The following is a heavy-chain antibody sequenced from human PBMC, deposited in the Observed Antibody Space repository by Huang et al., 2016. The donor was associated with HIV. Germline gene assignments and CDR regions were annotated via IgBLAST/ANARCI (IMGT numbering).Heavy chain of an antibody. Sequence: EVQLVESGGGLVQPGGSLRLSCAASGFTFSSYWRHWVRPAPGKGLVWVSRINGDGSSTNYADSVKGRFTISRDNAKNTLYVQVNSLRAEDTAVYYCARGTRLTGLWYFDLWGRGTLVIVSS. CDR2: INGDGSST. CDR3: ARGTRLTGLWYFDL. D-gene: IGHD7-27*01. J-gene: IGHJ2*01. CDR1: GFTFSSYW. V-gene: IGHV3-74*01.